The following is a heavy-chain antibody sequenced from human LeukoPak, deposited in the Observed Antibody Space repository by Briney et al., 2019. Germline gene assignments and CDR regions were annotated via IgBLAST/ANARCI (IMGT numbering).Heavy chain of an antibody. V-gene: IGHV2-5*02. CDR2: IYWDDDK. CDR3: AHTNLGQQPLKLNWFDP. CDR1: GFSLSTNGVG. J-gene: IGHJ5*02. Sequence: SGPTLVKPTQTLTLTCTFSGFSLSTNGVGVGWIRQPPGKALEWLALIYWDDDKRYSPSLKSRLTITKDTSKNQVVLTMTNMDPVDTATYYCAHTNLGQQPLKLNWFDPWGQGTLVTVSS. D-gene: IGHD6-13*01.